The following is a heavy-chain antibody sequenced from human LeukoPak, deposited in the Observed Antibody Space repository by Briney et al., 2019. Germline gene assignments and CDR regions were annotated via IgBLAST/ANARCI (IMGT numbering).Heavy chain of an antibody. V-gene: IGHV1-18*01. CDR2: ISAYNGNT. CDR3: ARATVIGGLLLYY. Sequence: SVKVSCKXSGYTFXSYGISWVRQAPGQGLEWMGWISAYNGNTNYAQKLQGRVTMTTDTSTSTAYMELRSLRSDDTAVYYCARATVIGGLLLYYWGQGTLVTVSS. J-gene: IGHJ4*02. CDR1: GYTFXSYG. D-gene: IGHD3-22*01.